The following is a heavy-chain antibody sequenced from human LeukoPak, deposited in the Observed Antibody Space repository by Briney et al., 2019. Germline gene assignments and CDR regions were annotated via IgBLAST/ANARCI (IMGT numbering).Heavy chain of an antibody. V-gene: IGHV1-24*01. D-gene: IGHD3-10*01. CDR2: FDPEDGET. J-gene: IGHJ6*02. Sequence: ASVKVSCKVSGYTLTELSMHWVRQAPGKGLEWMGGFDPEDGETIYAQKFQGRVTITADESTSTAYMELSSLRSEDTAVYYCARSPEDTMVRGVVNYYYYGMDVWGQGTTVTVSS. CDR1: GYTLTELS. CDR3: ARSPEDTMVRGVVNYYYYGMDV.